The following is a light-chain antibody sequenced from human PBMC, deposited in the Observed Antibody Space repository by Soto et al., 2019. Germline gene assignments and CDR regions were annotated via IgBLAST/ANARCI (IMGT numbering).Light chain of an antibody. Sequence: QSVLTQPPSVSGAPGQKVTISCTRISSNIGAAYDVHWYQHLPGTAPKLLIYGNNNRPSGVPDRFSGSKSGTSASLAITGLQAEDEADYSCQSYDSSLSGWVFGGGTQLTVL. CDR3: QSYDSSLSGWV. CDR2: GNN. J-gene: IGLJ3*02. CDR1: SSNIGAAYD. V-gene: IGLV1-40*01.